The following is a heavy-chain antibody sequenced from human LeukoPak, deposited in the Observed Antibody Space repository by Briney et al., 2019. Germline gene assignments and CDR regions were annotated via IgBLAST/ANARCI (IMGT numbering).Heavy chain of an antibody. CDR2: INPNSGGT. CDR1: GYTFTGYY. CDR3: ARERRMYYFDY. Sequence: ASVKVSXKVSGYTFTGYYMHWVRQAPGQGLEWMGRINPNSGGTNYAQKFQGRVTMTRDTSISTAYMELSRLRSDDTAVYYCARERRMYYFDYWGQGTLVTVSS. J-gene: IGHJ4*02. V-gene: IGHV1-2*06. D-gene: IGHD2-15*01.